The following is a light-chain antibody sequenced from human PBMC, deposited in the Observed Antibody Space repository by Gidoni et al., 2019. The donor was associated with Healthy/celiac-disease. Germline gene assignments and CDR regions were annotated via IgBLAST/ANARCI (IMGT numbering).Light chain of an antibody. CDR1: QSVLYSSNNKNY. CDR3: QQYYSTPLT. Sequence: DIVMTQTPDSLAVSLDERATTNCKSSQSVLYSSNNKNYVAWYQQKPGQPPKLLICGASTRESRVPERSSGSWSRTDFTLTISSLQAEDVAVYYCQQYYSTPLTFGGGTKVEIK. CDR2: GAS. J-gene: IGKJ4*01. V-gene: IGKV4-1*01.